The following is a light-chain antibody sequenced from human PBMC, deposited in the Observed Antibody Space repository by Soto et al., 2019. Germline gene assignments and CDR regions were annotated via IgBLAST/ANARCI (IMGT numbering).Light chain of an antibody. J-gene: IGLJ3*02. CDR2: EGS. Sequence: QSALTQPASVSGSPGQSITISCTGTSSDVGTYNLVSWYQQHPGKAPKLMIYEGSKRPSGVSNRFSGSKSGNSASLTISGLQAEDEAEYDCCSYASSSTVVFGGGTKLTVL. CDR3: CSYASSSTVV. V-gene: IGLV2-23*01. CDR1: SSDVGTYNL.